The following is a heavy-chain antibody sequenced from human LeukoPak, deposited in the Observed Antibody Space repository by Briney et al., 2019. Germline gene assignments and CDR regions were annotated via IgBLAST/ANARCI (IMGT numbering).Heavy chain of an antibody. D-gene: IGHD1-14*01. V-gene: IGHV4-4*02. CDR3: ARDIRGGFNPGAY. CDR1: LDSTTSNF. CDR2: LHRSGSP. Sequence: PSQALSLTCTVSLDSTTSNFWSWVRQPPGKGLEWMGELHRSGSPNYNPYLQCRATISIDGPRNQIPQELSSVTAADTAVYYCARDIRGGFNPGAYWGQGTLVTVSS. J-gene: IGHJ4*02.